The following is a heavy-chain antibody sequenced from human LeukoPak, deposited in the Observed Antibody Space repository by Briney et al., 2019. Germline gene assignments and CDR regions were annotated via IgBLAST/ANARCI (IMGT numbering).Heavy chain of an antibody. D-gene: IGHD6-13*01. CDR2: ISYDGSNK. Sequence: GGSLRLSCAASGFTFSSYGMHRVRQAPGKGLEWVAVISYDGSNKYYADSVKGRFTISRDNAKNSLYLQMNSLRAEDTAVYYCARGTEKQQVVRYYYYFYMDVWGKGTTVTISS. V-gene: IGHV3-30*03. CDR1: GFTFSSYG. J-gene: IGHJ6*03. CDR3: ARGTEKQQVVRYYYYFYMDV.